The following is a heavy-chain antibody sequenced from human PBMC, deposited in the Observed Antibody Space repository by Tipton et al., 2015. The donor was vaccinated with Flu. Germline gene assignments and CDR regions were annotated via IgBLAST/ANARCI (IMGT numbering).Heavy chain of an antibody. Sequence: TLSLTCTVSNGSISSADYYWTWIRQPPGKGLEWIGYIYYSGITYYNPSLKSRVTISIDTSGNQFSLKLSSVTAADTAVYYCARDRWEYASGFDPWGQGTPVTVSP. J-gene: IGHJ5*02. CDR2: IYYSGIT. D-gene: IGHD6-19*01. CDR1: NGSISSADYY. CDR3: ARDRWEYASGFDP. V-gene: IGHV4-30-4*01.